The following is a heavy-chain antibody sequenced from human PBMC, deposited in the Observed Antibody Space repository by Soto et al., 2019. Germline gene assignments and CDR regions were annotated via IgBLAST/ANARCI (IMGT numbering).Heavy chain of an antibody. D-gene: IGHD3-10*01. CDR1: GYTFTSYG. J-gene: IGHJ6*02. Sequence: QVQLVQSGAEVKKPGASVKVSCKASGYTFTSYGISWVRQAPGQGLEWMGWISAYNGNTNYAQKLQGRVTMTTDTAQXTXYXXVRSLRSDDTAVYYCASNYLYYYGSGNTNYYGMDVWGQGTTVTVSS. CDR2: ISAYNGNT. V-gene: IGHV1-18*01. CDR3: ASNYLYYYGSGNTNYYGMDV.